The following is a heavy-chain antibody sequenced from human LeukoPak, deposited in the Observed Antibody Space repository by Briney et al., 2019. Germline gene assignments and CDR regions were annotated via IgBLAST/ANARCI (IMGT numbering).Heavy chain of an antibody. D-gene: IGHD3-3*01. CDR1: GGSISSGGYY. CDR2: IYYSGST. Sequence: PSETLSLTCTVSGGSISSGGYYWSWIRQHPGKGLEWIGYIYYSGSTYYNPSLKSRVTISVDTSKNQFSLKLSSVTAADTAVYYCARAGSITIFNNWFDPWGQGTLVTVSS. J-gene: IGHJ5*02. V-gene: IGHV4-31*03. CDR3: ARAGSITIFNNWFDP.